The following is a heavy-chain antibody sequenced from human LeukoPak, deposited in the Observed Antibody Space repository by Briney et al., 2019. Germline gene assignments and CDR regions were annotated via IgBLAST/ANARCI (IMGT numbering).Heavy chain of an antibody. J-gene: IGHJ3*02. V-gene: IGHV3-23*01. CDR3: AKGISTWYRGDAFDI. CDR2: ITGSGVDT. D-gene: IGHD6-13*01. Sequence: GGSLRLSCAASGFTFNTYAMSWVRQAPGKGLEWVSAITGSGVDTYFADSVKGRFTISRDNSKNTLYLQMNSLRAEDTALYYCAKGISTWYRGDAFDIRGQGTMVTVSS. CDR1: GFTFNTYA.